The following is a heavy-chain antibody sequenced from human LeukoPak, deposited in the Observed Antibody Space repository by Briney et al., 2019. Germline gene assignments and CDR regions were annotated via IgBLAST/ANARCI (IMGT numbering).Heavy chain of an antibody. V-gene: IGHV1-58*01. Sequence: SVKVSCKASGFTFTSSAVQWVRQARGQRLEWIGWIVVGSGNTNYAQKFQERITITRDMSTSTAYMELSSLRSEDTAVYYCAADPSTTYYYDSSGYSVWGQGTLVTVSS. J-gene: IGHJ4*02. CDR3: AADPSTTYYYDSSGYSV. CDR1: GFTFTSSA. D-gene: IGHD3-22*01. CDR2: IVVGSGNT.